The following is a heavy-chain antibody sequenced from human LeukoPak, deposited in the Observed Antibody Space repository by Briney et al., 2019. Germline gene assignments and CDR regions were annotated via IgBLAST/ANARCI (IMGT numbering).Heavy chain of an antibody. CDR1: GFPFSSYG. J-gene: IGHJ4*03. Sequence: GGSLRLSCVASGFPFSSYGMHWVRQAPGKGLEWVAFIRYDGSKKYYADSVKGRFTISRDNAKNTLYLQMNSLRAEDTAVYYCATTGSGSYYDYWGQGTLVTVSS. CDR3: ATTGSGSYYDY. CDR2: IRYDGSKK. D-gene: IGHD1-26*01. V-gene: IGHV3-30*02.